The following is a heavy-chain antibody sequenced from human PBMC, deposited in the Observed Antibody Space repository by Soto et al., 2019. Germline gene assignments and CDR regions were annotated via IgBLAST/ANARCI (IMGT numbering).Heavy chain of an antibody. Sequence: GGSLRLSCAASGFTFSSYGMHWVRQAPGKGLEWVAVIWYDGSNKYYADSVKGRFTISRDNSKNTLYLQMNSLRAEDTAVYYCARETPFYYDSSRSPSGYFDYWGPATLVTVSS. V-gene: IGHV3-33*01. J-gene: IGHJ4*02. CDR3: ARETPFYYDSSRSPSGYFDY. CDR2: IWYDGSNK. CDR1: GFTFSSYG. D-gene: IGHD3-22*01.